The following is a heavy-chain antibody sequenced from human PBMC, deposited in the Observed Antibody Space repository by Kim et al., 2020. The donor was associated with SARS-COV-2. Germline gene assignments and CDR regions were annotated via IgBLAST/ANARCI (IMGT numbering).Heavy chain of an antibody. J-gene: IGHJ2*01. V-gene: IGHV3-30*04. Sequence: GRSLRLSCAASGFTFSSYAMHWVRQAPGKGLEWVAVISYDGSNKYYADSVKGRFTISRDNSKNTLDLQMNSLRAEDTAVYYCAKESMSWDWYFDLWGRGT. CDR1: GFTFSSYA. D-gene: IGHD3-22*01. CDR3: AKESMSWDWYFDL. CDR2: ISYDGSNK.